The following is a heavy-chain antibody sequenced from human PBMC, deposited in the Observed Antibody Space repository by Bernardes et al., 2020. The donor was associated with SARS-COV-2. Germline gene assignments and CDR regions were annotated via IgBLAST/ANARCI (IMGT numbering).Heavy chain of an antibody. J-gene: IGHJ6*02. Sequence: GGSLRLSCAASGFTLSDHYMHWVRQAPGKGLEWLGRTGNKVNDYTTVYAASVTGRFFISSDDSKNSLYLHMNSLKTDDTAVYYCARHAFYYYGLDVWGQGTTVTVSS. V-gene: IGHV3-72*01. CDR1: GFTLSDHY. CDR3: ARHAFYYYGLDV. CDR2: TGNKVNDYTT.